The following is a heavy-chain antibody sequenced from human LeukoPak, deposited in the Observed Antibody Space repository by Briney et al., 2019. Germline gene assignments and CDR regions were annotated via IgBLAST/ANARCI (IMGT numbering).Heavy chain of an antibody. CDR1: GGSISSSSYY. J-gene: IGHJ3*02. D-gene: IGHD3-22*01. V-gene: IGHV4-39*07. CDR3: ARVSTPGDSSGYYLNEDAFDI. CDR2: IYYSGST. Sequence: SETLSLTCTVSGGSISSSSYYWGWIRQPPGKGLEWIGSIYYSGSTYYNPSLKSRVTISVDTSKNQFSLKLSSVTAADTAVYYCARVSTPGDSSGYYLNEDAFDIWGQGTMVTVSS.